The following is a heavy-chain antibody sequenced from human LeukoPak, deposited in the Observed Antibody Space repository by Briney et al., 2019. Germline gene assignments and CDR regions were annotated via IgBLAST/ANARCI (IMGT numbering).Heavy chain of an antibody. CDR1: GYTFTSYD. CDR3: ARRYFDWLLSNYYGMDV. D-gene: IGHD3-9*01. J-gene: IGHJ6*02. V-gene: IGHV1-8*01. CDR2: MNPNSGNT. Sequence: ASVKVSCRASGYTFTSYDINWVRQATGPGLEWMGLMNPNSGNTGYAQKFQGRVTMTRNTSISTSYMELSSLRSEDTAVYYCARRYFDWLLSNYYGMDVWGQGTTVTVSS.